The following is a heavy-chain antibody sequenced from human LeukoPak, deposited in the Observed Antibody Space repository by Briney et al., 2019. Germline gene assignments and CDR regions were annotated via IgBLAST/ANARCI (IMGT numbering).Heavy chain of an antibody. Sequence: GGSLRLSCAASGFTFSSYAMSWVRQAPGKGLEWVSVISGSGDSTYYADSVKGRFTISRDNFKTTLYLQMNSLRAEDTAVYYCLVRALDYWGQGTLVTVSS. CDR2: ISGSGDST. CDR3: LVRALDY. J-gene: IGHJ4*02. V-gene: IGHV3-23*01. CDR1: GFTFSSYA.